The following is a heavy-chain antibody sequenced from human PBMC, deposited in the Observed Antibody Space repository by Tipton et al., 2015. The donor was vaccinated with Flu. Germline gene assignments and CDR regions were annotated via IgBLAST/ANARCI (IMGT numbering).Heavy chain of an antibody. CDR3: ARGTLNWEGDWFDP. V-gene: IGHV4-34*01. J-gene: IGHJ5*02. CDR1: GGSLSGYS. Sequence: AGLVKPSETLSLTCAVYGGSLSGYSWTWIRQSPGKGLEWIGEINHSGSTNYNPSLRSRVTISLDMSKNQFSLNLNSVTAADAAVYYCARGTLNWEGDWFDPWGQGTLVTVSS. CDR2: INHSGST. D-gene: IGHD1-26*01.